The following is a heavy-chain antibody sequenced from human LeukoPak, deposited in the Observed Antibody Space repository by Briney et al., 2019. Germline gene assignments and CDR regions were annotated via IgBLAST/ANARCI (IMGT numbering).Heavy chain of an antibody. CDR1: GFTLSTYT. CDR2: ISSSSSTI. V-gene: IGHV3-48*02. CDR3: AREYSSSSGRAFDI. Sequence: HAGGSLRLSCAASGFTLSTYTMNWVRQAPGKGLQWFSYISSSSSTIYYAGSVKGRFTISRDNAKNSLYLQMNSLRDEDTAVYYCAREYSSSSGRAFDIWGQGTMVTVSS. J-gene: IGHJ3*02. D-gene: IGHD6-6*01.